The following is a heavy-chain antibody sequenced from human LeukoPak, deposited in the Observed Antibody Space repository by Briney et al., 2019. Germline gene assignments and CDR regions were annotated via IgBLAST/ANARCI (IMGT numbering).Heavy chain of an antibody. CDR3: ARDLQRTPDDGDSITYGMDV. J-gene: IGHJ6*02. D-gene: IGHD4-17*01. CDR2: INPNSGGT. Sequence: ASVKVSCKASRYTFTGYYMHWVRQAPGQGLEWMGWINPNSGGTNYAQKFQGRVTMTRDTSISTAYTEMSRLRSDDTAVYYCARDLQRTPDDGDSITYGMDVWGQGTTVTVSS. V-gene: IGHV1-2*02. CDR1: RYTFTGYY.